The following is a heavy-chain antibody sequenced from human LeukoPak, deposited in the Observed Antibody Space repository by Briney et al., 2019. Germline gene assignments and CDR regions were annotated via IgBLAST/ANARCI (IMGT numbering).Heavy chain of an antibody. J-gene: IGHJ4*02. CDR3: ARDYRGYYFDY. CDR2: IKQDGSEK. V-gene: IGHV3-7*01. D-gene: IGHD1-14*01. Sequence: GGSLRLSCAASGFSFSSYWMTWVRQAPGKGLEWVANIKQDGSEKHYVDSVKGRFTISRDNAKNSLYLQMNSLRAEDTAVYYCARDYRGYYFDYWGRGTLVTVSS. CDR1: GFSFSSYW.